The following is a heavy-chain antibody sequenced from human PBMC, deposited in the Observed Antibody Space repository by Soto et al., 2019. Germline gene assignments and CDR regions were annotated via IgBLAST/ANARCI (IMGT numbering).Heavy chain of an antibody. D-gene: IGHD6-19*01. J-gene: IGHJ4*02. CDR2: IKSKTDGGTT. CDR1: GFTFSNAW. CDR3: ATASRSGWPNDLDY. V-gene: IGHV3-15*01. Sequence: PGGSLRLSCAASGFTFSNAWMSWVRQAPGKGLEWVGRIKSKTDGGTTDYAAPVKGRFTISRDDSKNTLYLQMNSLKTEDTAVYYCATASRSGWPNDLDYWGQGTLVTVSS.